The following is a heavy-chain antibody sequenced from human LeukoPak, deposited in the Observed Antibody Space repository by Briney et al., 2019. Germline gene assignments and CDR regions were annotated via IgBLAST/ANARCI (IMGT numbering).Heavy chain of an antibody. V-gene: IGHV4-31*03. J-gene: IGHJ4*02. CDR1: GGSISSGGYY. CDR3: GRDPPPARPTDY. Sequence: SETLSLTCTVSGGSISSGGYYWSWIRQHPGKGLEWIGYIYYSGSTYYNPSLKSRVTISVDTSKNQFSLKLSSVTAADTAVYYCGRDPPPARPTDYWGKGTLVTAS. CDR2: IYYSGST.